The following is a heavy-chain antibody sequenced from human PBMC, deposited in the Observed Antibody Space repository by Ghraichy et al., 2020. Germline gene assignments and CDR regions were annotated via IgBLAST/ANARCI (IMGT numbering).Heavy chain of an antibody. J-gene: IGHJ1*01. CDR1: GFSLSNARMG. D-gene: IGHD2-15*01. CDR3: ARISLECSGGSCYPEYFQH. Sequence: SGPTLVKPTETLTLTCTVSGFSLSNARMGVSWIRQPPGKALEWLAHIFSNDEKSYSTSLKSRLTISKDTSKSQVVLTMTNMDPVDTATYYCARISLECSGGSCYPEYFQHWGQGTLVTVSS. CDR2: IFSNDEK. V-gene: IGHV2-26*01.